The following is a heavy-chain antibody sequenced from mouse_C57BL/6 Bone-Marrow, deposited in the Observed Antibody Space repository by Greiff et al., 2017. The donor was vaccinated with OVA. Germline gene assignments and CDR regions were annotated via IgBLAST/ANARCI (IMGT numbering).Heavy chain of an antibody. V-gene: IGHV1-81*01. J-gene: IGHJ4*01. CDR1: GYTFTSYG. Sequence: VQLMESGAELARPGASVKLSCKASGYTFTSYGISWVKQRTGQGLEWIGEIYPRSGNTYYNEKFKGKATLTADKSSSTAYMELRSLTSEDSAVYFCASLLCYAMDYWGRGPSVTVSS. CDR2: IYPRSGNT. D-gene: IGHD2-10*01. CDR3: ASLLCYAMDY.